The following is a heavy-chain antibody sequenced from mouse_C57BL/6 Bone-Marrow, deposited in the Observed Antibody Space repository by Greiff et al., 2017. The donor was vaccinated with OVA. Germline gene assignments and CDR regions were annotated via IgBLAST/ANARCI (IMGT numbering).Heavy chain of an antibody. CDR2: IHPNSGST. CDR3: ARRGLNCSSRFAY. V-gene: IGHV1-64*01. D-gene: IGHD1-1*01. CDR1: GYTFTSYW. J-gene: IGHJ3*01. Sequence: QVQLQQPGAELVKPGASVKLSCKASGYTFTSYWMHWVKQRPGQGLEWIGMIHPNSGSTNYNEKFKSKATLTVDKSSSTAYMQLSSLTSEDSAVYYCARRGLNCSSRFAYWGQGTLVTVSA.